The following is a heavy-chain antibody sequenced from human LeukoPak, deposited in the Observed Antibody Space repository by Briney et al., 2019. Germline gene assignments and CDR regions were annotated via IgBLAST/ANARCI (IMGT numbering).Heavy chain of an antibody. D-gene: IGHD5-24*01. Sequence: SDTLSLICAVSGGSISSYYWSWIRQPAGKGLEWIGRISTGGTTNYNPSLTSRITMSVDTSKNQFSLNLTPVTAADTAVYYCARELSPSRAHDYWGQGTLVTVSS. V-gene: IGHV4-4*07. CDR2: ISTGGTT. CDR1: GGSISSYY. CDR3: ARELSPSRAHDY. J-gene: IGHJ4*02.